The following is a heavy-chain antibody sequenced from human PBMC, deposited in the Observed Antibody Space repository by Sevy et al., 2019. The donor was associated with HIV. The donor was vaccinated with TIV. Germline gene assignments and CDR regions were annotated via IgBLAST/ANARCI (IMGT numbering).Heavy chain of an antibody. CDR1: GDSISSTTYY. Sequence: SETLSLTCTVSGDSISSTTYYWGWSRQHPGKGLEWIATISYSGTTYYNPSLKSPVTISLDTSKNQFSLTLNSVTAADTALYYCARHDGRLGIPVAGDLDYWGQGILVTVSS. CDR3: ARHDGRLGIPVAGDLDY. CDR2: ISYSGTT. D-gene: IGHD6-19*01. J-gene: IGHJ4*02. V-gene: IGHV4-39*01.